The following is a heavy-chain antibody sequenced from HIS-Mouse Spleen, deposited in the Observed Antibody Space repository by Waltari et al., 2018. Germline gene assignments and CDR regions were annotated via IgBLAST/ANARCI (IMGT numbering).Heavy chain of an antibody. V-gene: IGHV3-9*01. Sequence: EVQLVESGGGLVQPGRSLRLSCAASGFTFDDYAMHWVREEPGKGRECVAGMSWNSGSIGYADSVKGRFTISRDNAKNSRYLQRNSLRAEDTALYYCAKDLRPAYSSSPYFDYWGQGTLVTVSS. J-gene: IGHJ4*02. D-gene: IGHD6-6*01. CDR2: MSWNSGSI. CDR3: AKDLRPAYSSSPYFDY. CDR1: GFTFDDYA.